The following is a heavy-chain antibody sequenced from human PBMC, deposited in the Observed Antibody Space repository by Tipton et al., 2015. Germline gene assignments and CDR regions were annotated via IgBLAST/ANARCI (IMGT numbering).Heavy chain of an antibody. CDR2: IYPGDSDT. V-gene: IGHV5-51*01. Sequence: QLVQSGAEVKKPGESLKISCKGSGYSFSSYWIAWVRQMPGKGLEWMGMIYPGDSDTRYSPSFQGQVTISVDKSISTAFLQWRSLRAPDTAMYYCLRRWREVHWVDPWGQGTLVTVSS. CDR3: LRRWREVHWVDP. D-gene: IGHD3-3*01. CDR1: GYSFSSYW. J-gene: IGHJ5*02.